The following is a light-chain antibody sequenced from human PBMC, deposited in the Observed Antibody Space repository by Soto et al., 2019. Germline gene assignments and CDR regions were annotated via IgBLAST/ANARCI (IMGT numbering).Light chain of an antibody. Sequence: QSALTQPPSASGSPGQSVTISCTGTSSDVGGYNYVSWYQQHPGKAPKLMIYEVSKRPSGVPDRFSGSKSGNTASLTVSGRQAEDEADYYSSSYAGGNNVVFGGGTKLTVL. CDR3: SSYAGGNNVV. CDR2: EVS. J-gene: IGLJ2*01. CDR1: SSDVGGYNY. V-gene: IGLV2-8*01.